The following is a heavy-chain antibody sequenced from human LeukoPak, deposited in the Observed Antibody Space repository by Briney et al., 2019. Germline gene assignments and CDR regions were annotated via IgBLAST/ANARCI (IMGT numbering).Heavy chain of an antibody. CDR2: ISGDGGST. V-gene: IGHV3-43*02. CDR1: GFTFDDYA. D-gene: IGHD2-2*01. CDR3: AKDISRNFVVVPAADY. Sequence: GGSLRLSCVASGFTFDDYAMHWVRQPPGKSLEWVSLISGDGGSTYYADSVKGRFTVSRDNSKNSLYLQMNSLRTEDTALYYCAKDISRNFVVVPAADYWGQGTLVTVSS. J-gene: IGHJ4*02.